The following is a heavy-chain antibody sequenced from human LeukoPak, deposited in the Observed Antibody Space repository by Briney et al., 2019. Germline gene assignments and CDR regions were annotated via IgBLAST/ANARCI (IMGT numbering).Heavy chain of an antibody. D-gene: IGHD3-16*02. J-gene: IGHJ4*02. V-gene: IGHV4-59*01. Sequence: PSETLSLTCTVSGGSISSYYWSWIRQPPGKGLEWIGYIHYSGSTNYNPSLKSRVTISVDTSKNQFSLKLSSVTAADTAVYYCASTNTYYDYVWGSYRFSFDYWGQGTLVTVSS. CDR1: GGSISSYY. CDR3: ASTNTYYDYVWGSYRFSFDY. CDR2: IHYSGST.